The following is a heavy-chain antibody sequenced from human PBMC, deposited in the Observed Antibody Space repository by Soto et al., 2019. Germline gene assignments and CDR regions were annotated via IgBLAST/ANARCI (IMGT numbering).Heavy chain of an antibody. Sequence: ASVKVSCKASGYTFSSYFITWVRQAPGQGLEWMGWVSAYNGNTNYAQMLQGRVTMTTDTSTSTAYMELRSLRSDDTAVYYCARQNYYSGMDVWGQGTTVTVSS. CDR1: GYTFSSYF. CDR2: VSAYNGNT. CDR3: ARQNYYSGMDV. V-gene: IGHV1-18*01. J-gene: IGHJ6*02.